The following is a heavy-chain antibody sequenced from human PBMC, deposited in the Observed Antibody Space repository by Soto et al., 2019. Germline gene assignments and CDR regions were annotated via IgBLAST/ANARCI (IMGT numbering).Heavy chain of an antibody. CDR3: VSWVSAHLDY. Sequence: GSLRLSCAASRYTFKSHGLSWVRQAPGKGLEWVSTIDSSGVNTHYADSVKGRFTISRDNSRNTLHLQMHDLRADDTALYYCVSWVSAHLDYWGQGTVVTVYS. CDR1: RYTFKSHG. D-gene: IGHD3-16*01. CDR2: IDSSGVNT. J-gene: IGHJ4*02. V-gene: IGHV3-23*01.